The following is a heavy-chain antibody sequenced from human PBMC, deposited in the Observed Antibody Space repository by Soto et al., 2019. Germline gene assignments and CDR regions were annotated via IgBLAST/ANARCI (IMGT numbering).Heavy chain of an antibody. J-gene: IGHJ4*02. Sequence: GSLRLSCAASGFTFSSYSMNWVRQAPGKGLEWVGRIKSKTDAGTTYYAAPVNGRFTVSRDDSKNTLYLQMNSLKIEDTAVYYCAADSRGPMAPHFDYWGQGALVTVSS. CDR3: AADSRGPMAPHFDY. CDR1: GFTFSSYS. V-gene: IGHV3-15*06. D-gene: IGHD3-10*01. CDR2: IKSKTDAGTT.